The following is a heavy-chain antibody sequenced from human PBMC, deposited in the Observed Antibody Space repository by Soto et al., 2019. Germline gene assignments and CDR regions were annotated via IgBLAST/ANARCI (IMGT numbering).Heavy chain of an antibody. D-gene: IGHD1-26*01. V-gene: IGHV1-69*08. J-gene: IGHJ3*02. CDR3: ARDPRETPLNAFDI. Sequence: QVQLVQSGAEVRKPGSSVKVSCKASGVTFSSSTLSWVRQAPGQGLEWVGRIIPILGAANYAQKFQGRVTLTADKSTSTAYMELRSLRSEDTAVYYCARDPRETPLNAFDIWGQGTMVTVSS. CDR1: GVTFSSST. CDR2: IIPILGAA.